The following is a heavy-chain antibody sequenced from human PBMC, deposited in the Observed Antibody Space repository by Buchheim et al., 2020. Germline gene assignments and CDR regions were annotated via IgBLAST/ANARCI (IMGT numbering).Heavy chain of an antibody. CDR2: IYSGGST. CDR1: GFTVSSNY. D-gene: IGHD2-2*02. V-gene: IGHV3-66*01. J-gene: IGHJ4*02. CDR3: ARDYCISTSCYRDY. Sequence: EVQLVESGGGLVQPGGSLRLSCAASGFTVSSNYMSWVRQAPGKGLEWVSVIYSGGSTYYADSVKGRFTISRDNSKTTLYLQMNSLRAEDTAVYYCARDYCISTSCYRDYWGQGTL.